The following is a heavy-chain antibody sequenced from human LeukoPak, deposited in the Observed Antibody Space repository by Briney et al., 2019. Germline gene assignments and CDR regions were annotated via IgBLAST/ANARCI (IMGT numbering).Heavy chain of an antibody. CDR1: GGSVSSGSYY. CDR3: ASSYYDFWSGYSAEYFQQ. CDR2: IYYSGST. V-gene: IGHV4-61*01. D-gene: IGHD3-3*01. Sequence: SETLSLTCTVSGGSVSSGSYYWSWIRQPPGKGLEWIGYIYYSGSTYYNPSPKSRVTISVDTSKNQFSLKLSSVTAADTAVYYCASSYYDFWSGYSAEYFQQWGQGTLVTVSS. J-gene: IGHJ1*01.